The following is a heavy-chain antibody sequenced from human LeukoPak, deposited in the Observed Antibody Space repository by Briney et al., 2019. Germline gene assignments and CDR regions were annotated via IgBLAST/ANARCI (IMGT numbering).Heavy chain of an antibody. V-gene: IGHV4-4*09. J-gene: IGHJ4*02. Sequence: SETLSHTCTVSGDSLNSNHWSWIRQPPGQGLQWIGFIFISGNTEYHPSLKSRVTISLDTSKNQFSLKMNSMTAADTAFYYCARHYSEYATFDYWGQGTLVTVSS. CDR3: ARHYSEYATFDY. CDR1: GDSLNSNH. D-gene: IGHD2-2*01. CDR2: IFISGNT.